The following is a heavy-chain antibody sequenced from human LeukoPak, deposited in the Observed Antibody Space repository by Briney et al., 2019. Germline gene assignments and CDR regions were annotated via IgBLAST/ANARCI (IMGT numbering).Heavy chain of an antibody. Sequence: LETLSLTCAVYGGSFSGYYWSWIRQPPGKGLEWIGEIKHSGSTNYNPSLKSRVTISVDTSKNQFSLKLSSVTAADTAVYYCARARYSGSPTFGYWGQGTLVTVSS. D-gene: IGHD1-26*01. CDR3: ARARYSGSPTFGY. CDR1: GGSFSGYY. J-gene: IGHJ4*02. V-gene: IGHV4-34*01. CDR2: IKHSGST.